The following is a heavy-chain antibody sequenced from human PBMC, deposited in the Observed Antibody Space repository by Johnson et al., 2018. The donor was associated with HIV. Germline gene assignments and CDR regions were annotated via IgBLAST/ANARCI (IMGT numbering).Heavy chain of an antibody. V-gene: IGHV3-30*18. CDR1: GFTFSSYG. CDR2: ISYDGSNK. CDR3: AKHPDAFDI. J-gene: IGHJ3*02. Sequence: QVQLVESGGGVVQPGRSLRLSCAASGFTFSSYGMHWVRQAQGKGLEWVAVISYDGSNKYYADSVKGRFTISRDNSKNTLYLQMNSLRAEDTAVYYCAKHPDAFDIWGQGTMVTVSS.